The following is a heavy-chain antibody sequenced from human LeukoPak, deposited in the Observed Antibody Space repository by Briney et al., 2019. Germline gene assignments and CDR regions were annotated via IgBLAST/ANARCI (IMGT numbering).Heavy chain of an antibody. D-gene: IGHD2-15*01. V-gene: IGHV4-34*01. CDR3: ARGSPRGYCSGGSCYSNYYGMDV. Sequence: SETLSLTCAVYGGSFSGYYWSWIRQPPGKGLEWIGEINHSGSTNYNPSLKRRVTISVETSKNQFSLKLSSVTAADTAVYYCARGSPRGYCSGGSCYSNYYGMDVWGQGTTVTVSS. CDR2: INHSGST. J-gene: IGHJ6*02. CDR1: GGSFSGYY.